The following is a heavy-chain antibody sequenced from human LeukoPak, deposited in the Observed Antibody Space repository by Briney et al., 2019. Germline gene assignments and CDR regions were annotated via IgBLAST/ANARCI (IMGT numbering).Heavy chain of an antibody. CDR1: GYTFTSYA. CDR3: ARVALSSGWENDY. Sequence: SVKVSCKASGYTFTSYAISWVRQAPGQGLEWMGGIIPIFGTANYAQKFQGRVTITADESTSTAYMELSSLRSEDTAVYYCARVALSSGWENDYWGQGTLVTVSS. CDR2: IIPIFGTA. J-gene: IGHJ4*02. V-gene: IGHV1-69*13. D-gene: IGHD6-19*01.